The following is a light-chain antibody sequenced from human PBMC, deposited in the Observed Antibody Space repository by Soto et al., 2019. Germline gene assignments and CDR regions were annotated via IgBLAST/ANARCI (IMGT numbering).Light chain of an antibody. CDR2: EVS. CDR3: SSYTSSSTYV. V-gene: IGLV2-14*01. J-gene: IGLJ1*01. CDR1: SSDVGGYNY. Sequence: QSALTQPASVSGSPGQSITISCTGTSSDVGGYNYVSWYQQHPGEAPKLMIYEVSNRPSGVSNRFSGSKSGNTASLTISGLQAEDEADYYCSSYTSSSTYVFGTGTKVTVL.